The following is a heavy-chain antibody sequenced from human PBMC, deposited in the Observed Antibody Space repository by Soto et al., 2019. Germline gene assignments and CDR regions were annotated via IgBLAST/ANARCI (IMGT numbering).Heavy chain of an antibody. V-gene: IGHV3-30*04. J-gene: IGHJ4*02. CDR1: GFIFSRYA. D-gene: IGHD3-10*01. Sequence: QVQVVESGGGVVQPGRSLRLSCAASGFIFSRYAIHWVRQAPGKGLEWLAVISKDGSSKYYLDSVKGRFTISRDNSKNTVHLEMNSLREEDTALYYCARSRSGAVADSFDFWGQGTLVTVSS. CDR3: ARSRSGAVADSFDF. CDR2: ISKDGSSK.